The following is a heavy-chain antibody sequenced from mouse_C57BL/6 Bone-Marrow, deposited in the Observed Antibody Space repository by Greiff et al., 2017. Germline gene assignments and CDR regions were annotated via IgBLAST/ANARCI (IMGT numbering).Heavy chain of an antibody. Sequence: QVTLKESGPGILQPSQTLSLTCSFSGFSLSTFGLGVGWIRQPSGKGLEWLAHIWWDDDNYYNPALKSRLTISQDTSKNQVFLKIANVDTADTATDYCARIRADGYYVVWYFDVWGTGTTVTVSA. CDR2: IWWDDDN. D-gene: IGHD2-3*01. CDR3: ARIRADGYYVVWYFDV. J-gene: IGHJ1*03. CDR1: GFSLSTFGLG. V-gene: IGHV8-8*01.